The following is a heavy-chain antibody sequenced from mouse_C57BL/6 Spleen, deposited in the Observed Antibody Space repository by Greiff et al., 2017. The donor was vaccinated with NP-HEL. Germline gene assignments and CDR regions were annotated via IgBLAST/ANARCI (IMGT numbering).Heavy chain of an antibody. D-gene: IGHD1-1*01. CDR2: IHPNSGST. CDR1: GYTFTSYW. J-gene: IGHJ4*01. V-gene: IGHV1-64*01. Sequence: VQLQQPGAELVKSGASVKLSCKASGYTFTSYWMHWVKQRPGQGLEWIGMIHPNSGSTNYNEKFKSKATLTVDKSSSTAYMQLSSLTSEDSAVYDCERENYYGSSYYAMDYWGQGTSVTVSS. CDR3: ERENYYGSSYYAMDY.